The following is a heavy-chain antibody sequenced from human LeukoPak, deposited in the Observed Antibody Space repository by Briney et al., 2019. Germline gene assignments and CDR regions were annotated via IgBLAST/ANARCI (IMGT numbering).Heavy chain of an antibody. Sequence: SVKVSCKASGGTFLSYAISWVRQAPGQGLEWMGGIIPIFGTANYAQQLQGRVTITTDESTSTAYMELSSLRSEDTAVYYCARASSESIAARPYWFDPWGQGTLVTVSS. D-gene: IGHD6-6*01. CDR1: GGTFLSYA. CDR2: IIPIFGTA. CDR3: ARASSESIAARPYWFDP. J-gene: IGHJ5*02. V-gene: IGHV1-69*05.